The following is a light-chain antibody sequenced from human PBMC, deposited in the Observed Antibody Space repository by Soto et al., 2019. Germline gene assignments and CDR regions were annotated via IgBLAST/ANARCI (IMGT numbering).Light chain of an antibody. CDR1: QGISSA. J-gene: IGKJ2*01. V-gene: IGKV1-13*02. CDR3: QQFNSYP. Sequence: AIQLTQSPSSLSASVGDRVTITCRASQGISSALAWYQQKPRKAPKLLIYDASSLESGVPSRFSGSGSGTDFTLTISSLQPEDFATYYCQQFNSYPFGQGTKLEIK. CDR2: DAS.